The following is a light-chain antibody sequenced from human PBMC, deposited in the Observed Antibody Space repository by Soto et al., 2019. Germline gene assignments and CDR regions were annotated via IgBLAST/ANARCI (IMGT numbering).Light chain of an antibody. J-gene: IGKJ4*01. CDR2: DAS. CDR3: QQYNRYSIH. CDR1: QSISNW. Sequence: DIQLTQSPSTLSASVGDRVTITCRAGQSISNWVVWYQQKPGKAPKFLIYDASTLESGVPSRFSGSGYGTEFTLTISSLQPEDFATYYCQQYNRYSIHFGGGTKVEMK. V-gene: IGKV1-5*03.